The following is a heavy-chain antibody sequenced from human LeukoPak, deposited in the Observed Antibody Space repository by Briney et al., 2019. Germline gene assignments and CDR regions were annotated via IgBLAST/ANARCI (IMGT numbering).Heavy chain of an antibody. CDR3: ARAGHYYDSSGYYSYFDY. CDR2: IYSGGST. J-gene: IGHJ4*02. Sequence: GGSLRLSCAASGFTVSSNYMSWVRQAPGKGLEWVSVIYSGGSTYYADSVKGRFTISRHNSKNTLYLQMNSLRAEDTAVYYCARAGHYYDSSGYYSYFDYWGQGTLVTVSS. CDR1: GFTVSSNY. V-gene: IGHV3-53*04. D-gene: IGHD3-22*01.